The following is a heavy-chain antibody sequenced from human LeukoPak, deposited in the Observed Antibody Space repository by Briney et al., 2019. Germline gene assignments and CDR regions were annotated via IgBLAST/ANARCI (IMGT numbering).Heavy chain of an antibody. J-gene: IGHJ4*02. V-gene: IGHV3-66*01. D-gene: IGHD5-24*01. CDR1: GFIVSTNY. CDR2: LYSGGTT. CDR3: AMDSSWLPLKFDY. Sequence: PGGSLRLSCAASGFIVSTNYMSWVRQAPGKGLEWVSVLYSGGTTYYADSVKARFTISRDNSKNTLYLQMNSLRAEDTAVYYCAMDSSWLPLKFDYWGQGTLVTVST.